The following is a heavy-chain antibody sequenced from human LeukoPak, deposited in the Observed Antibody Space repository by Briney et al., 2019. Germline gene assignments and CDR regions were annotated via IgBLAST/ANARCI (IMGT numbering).Heavy chain of an antibody. CDR2: ISAYNGNT. D-gene: IGHD2-21*02. CDR1: GYTFTSYG. CDR3: ARGQRTPLVVVTPADY. Sequence: ASVKVSCKASGYTFTSYGISWVRQAPGQGPEWMGWISAYNGNTNYAQKLQGRVTMTTDTSTSTAYMELRSLRSDDTAVYYCARGQRTPLVVVTPADYWGQGTLVTVSS. J-gene: IGHJ4*02. V-gene: IGHV1-18*01.